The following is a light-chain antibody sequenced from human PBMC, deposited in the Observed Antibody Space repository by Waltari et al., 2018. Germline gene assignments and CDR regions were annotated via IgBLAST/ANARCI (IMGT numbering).Light chain of an antibody. Sequence: IQMTQSPSALSASVGDRVTISCRASQNIYRHLAWYQQKPGKAPKLLIFDASTLESEIPSRFSGTGSGTDFTLTIRGLQPEDSARYYCQHYYDNPFTFGPGTKLDIK. CDR3: QHYYDNPFT. J-gene: IGKJ3*01. CDR1: QNIYRH. V-gene: IGKV1D-13*01. CDR2: DAS.